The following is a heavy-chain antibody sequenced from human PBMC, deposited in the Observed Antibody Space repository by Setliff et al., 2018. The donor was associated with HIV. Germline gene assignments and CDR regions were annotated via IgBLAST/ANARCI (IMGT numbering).Heavy chain of an antibody. CDR2: IIPMYNIP. CDR1: GGTFSSYA. J-gene: IGHJ3*02. Sequence: ASVKVSCKASGGTFSSYAISWVRQAPGQGLEWMGIIIPMYNIPTYAQKFQGRVTFTADESTSTAYMELSSLSSEDTAVYYCARDQTGIAAAAFGGGSAWSDEGFDIWGQGTMVTVSS. CDR3: ARDQTGIAAAAFGGGSAWSDEGFDI. V-gene: IGHV1-69*13. D-gene: IGHD6-13*01.